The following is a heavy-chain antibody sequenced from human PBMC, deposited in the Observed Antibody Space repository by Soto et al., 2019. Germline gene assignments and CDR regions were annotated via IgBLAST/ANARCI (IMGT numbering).Heavy chain of an antibody. J-gene: IGHJ6*02. Sequence: GGSLRLSCAASGFTFSSYWMSWVRQAPGKGLEWVANIKQDGSEKYYVDSVKGRFTISRDNAKNSLYLQMNSLRAEDTAVYYCASVGKANYYGMDVWGQGTTVPVS. V-gene: IGHV3-7*05. D-gene: IGHD3-10*01. CDR2: IKQDGSEK. CDR3: ASVGKANYYGMDV. CDR1: GFTFSSYW.